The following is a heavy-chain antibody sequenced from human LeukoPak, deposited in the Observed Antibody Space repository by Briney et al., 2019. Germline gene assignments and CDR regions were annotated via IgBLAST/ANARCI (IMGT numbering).Heavy chain of an antibody. Sequence: SETLSLTCTVSGGSISSSSYYWGWIRQPPGKGLEWIGSIYYSGSTYYNPSLKSRVTISVDTSKNQFSLKLSSVTAADTAVYYCASHTPITMVPGHAFDIWGQGTMVTVSS. V-gene: IGHV4-39*01. CDR1: GGSISSSSYY. CDR2: IYYSGST. CDR3: ASHTPITMVPGHAFDI. D-gene: IGHD3-10*01. J-gene: IGHJ3*02.